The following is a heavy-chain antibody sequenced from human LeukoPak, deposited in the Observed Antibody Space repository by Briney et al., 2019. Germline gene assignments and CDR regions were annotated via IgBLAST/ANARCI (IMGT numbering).Heavy chain of an antibody. Sequence: GSLRLSCAASGFTVSSKYITWVRQAPGKGLEWVSAIYSGGSTTYADSVKGRFTISRDNSKNTLYLQMNSLKAEDTAVYHCATRESPITIFGVVKALFYYGMDVWGQGTTVTVSS. D-gene: IGHD3-3*01. CDR2: IYSGGST. V-gene: IGHV3-53*01. J-gene: IGHJ6*02. CDR3: ATRESPITIFGVVKALFYYGMDV. CDR1: GFTVSSKY.